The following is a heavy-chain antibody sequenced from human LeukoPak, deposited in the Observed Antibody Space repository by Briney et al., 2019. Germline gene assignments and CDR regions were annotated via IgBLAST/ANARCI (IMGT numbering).Heavy chain of an antibody. V-gene: IGHV3-74*01. D-gene: IGHD3-22*01. CDR2: INSDGINT. CDR1: GFTFSRNS. J-gene: IGHJ5*02. CDR3: ARDLGQYYDTSDNWFDP. Sequence: GGSLRLSCAASGFTFSRNSMNWVRQAPGKGLVWVSRINSDGINTSYADSVKGRFTISRDNAKNTLNLQMNSLRAEDTAVYYCARDLGQYYDTSDNWFDPWGQGTLVTVSS.